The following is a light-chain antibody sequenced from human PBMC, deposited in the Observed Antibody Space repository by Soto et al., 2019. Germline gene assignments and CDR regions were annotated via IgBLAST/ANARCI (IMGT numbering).Light chain of an antibody. V-gene: IGKV1-5*03. J-gene: IGKJ1*01. CDR3: QQYNDYSWT. CDR1: QSISTW. CDR2: KVS. Sequence: DIQMTQSPSTLSASVGDRVTITCRASQSISTWLAWYQQKPGKAPKLLIYKVSNLESGVPSRFSGSGSGTEFTLTISSLQPDDFASYYCQQYNDYSWTFGQGTKVEIK.